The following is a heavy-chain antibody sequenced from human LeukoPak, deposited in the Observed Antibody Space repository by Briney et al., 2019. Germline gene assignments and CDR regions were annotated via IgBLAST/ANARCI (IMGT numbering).Heavy chain of an antibody. J-gene: IGHJ4*02. D-gene: IGHD6-19*01. Sequence: GESLRLSCAASGFTVSNNYMSWVRQAPGKGLERVSVIYSGGSAYYADSVKGRFTISRDNAKNSLYLQMNSLRAEDTAVYYCARDLEWLVYPDYWGQGTLVTVSS. CDR3: ARDLEWLVYPDY. CDR1: GFTVSNNY. V-gene: IGHV3-66*01. CDR2: IYSGGSA.